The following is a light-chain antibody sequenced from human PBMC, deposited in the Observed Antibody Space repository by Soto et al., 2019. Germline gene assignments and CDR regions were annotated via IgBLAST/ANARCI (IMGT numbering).Light chain of an antibody. CDR1: QSLSGW. CDR2: DAF. J-gene: IGKJ1*01. CDR3: QQYASYPWT. V-gene: IGKV1-5*01. Sequence: DIQLTQTPSTLSASIGDRVTITCRASQSLSGWLAWYQQTQGKAPKLLISDAFRLESGVPSRFSGSGSGTEFSRTISSLQTGDSATFYCQQYASYPWTFGRGTKV.